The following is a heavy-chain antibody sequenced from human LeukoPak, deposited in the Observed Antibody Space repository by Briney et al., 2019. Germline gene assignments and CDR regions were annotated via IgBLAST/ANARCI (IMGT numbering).Heavy chain of an antibody. V-gene: IGHV4-59*01. D-gene: IGHD3-10*01. Sequence: SETLSLTCTVSGGSISSYYWSWIRQPPGKGLEWIGYIYYSGSTNYNPSLKSRVTISVDTSKNQFSLKLSSVTAADPAVYYCASMDYYYGMDVWGLGTTVTVSS. CDR2: IYYSGST. CDR3: ASMDYYYGMDV. J-gene: IGHJ6*02. CDR1: GGSISSYY.